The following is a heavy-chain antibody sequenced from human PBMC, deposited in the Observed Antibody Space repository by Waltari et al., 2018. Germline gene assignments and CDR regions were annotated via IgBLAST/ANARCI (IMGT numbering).Heavy chain of an antibody. CDR3: ARLNPGLGCNLYYCDY. CDR2: IYYSWRN. Sequence: QLQLQESGPGLVKPSETLSLTCTVSGGSISRSSYSWGWIRQPPGKGLEWIGSIYYSWRNYYNPSLKSGVTISVDTSKNQFSLKRSSVTAADTAVYYCARLNPGLGCNLYYCDYWGQGTLVTVSS. D-gene: IGHD1-20*01. J-gene: IGHJ4*02. CDR1: GGSISRSSYS. V-gene: IGHV4-39*01.